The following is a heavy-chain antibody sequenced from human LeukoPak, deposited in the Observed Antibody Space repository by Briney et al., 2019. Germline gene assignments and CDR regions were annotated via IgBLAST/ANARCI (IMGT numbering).Heavy chain of an antibody. Sequence: SETLSLTCAVSGGSISGNYWSWICKPQGQGLERIGEINNSGSTNFNPSLKSRVTRSVDTSTYQFSLKLSSVTAADTAVYYCARGPHTDVDYYESIVYYYCGQGTPFTVSS. CDR1: GGSISGNY. J-gene: IGHJ4*02. D-gene: IGHD3-22*01. CDR2: INNSGST. V-gene: IGHV4-34*01. CDR3: ARGPHTDVDYYESIVYYY.